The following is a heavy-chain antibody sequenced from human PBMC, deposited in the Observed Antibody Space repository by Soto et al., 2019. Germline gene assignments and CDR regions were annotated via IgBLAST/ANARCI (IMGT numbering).Heavy chain of an antibody. D-gene: IGHD3-10*01. CDR1: GYTFTSYY. Sequence: ASVKVSCKASGYTFTSYYMHWVRQAPGQGLEWMGIINPSGGSTSYAQKFQGRVTMTRDTSTSTVYMELSSLRSEDTAVYYCARARQALGWFGESSITGYYYGMDVWGQGTTVTVSS. CDR3: ARARQALGWFGESSITGYYYGMDV. V-gene: IGHV1-46*01. CDR2: INPSGGST. J-gene: IGHJ6*02.